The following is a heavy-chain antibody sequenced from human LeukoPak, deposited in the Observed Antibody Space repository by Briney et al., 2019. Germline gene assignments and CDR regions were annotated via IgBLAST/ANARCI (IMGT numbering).Heavy chain of an antibody. CDR3: ARVAAAGTGIFVNFYYSMDI. Sequence: GGSLRLSCVAPGFTFSSRVWLTWVGQVPGKGLGGVAKIKKDGREKNYVASVTGRFTISRANAKNSVDLQMNSLRVEDTAVYYCARVAAAGTGIFVNFYYSMDIWGKGTTVTISS. D-gene: IGHD6-13*01. CDR2: IKKDGREK. CDR1: GFTFSSRVW. J-gene: IGHJ6*03. V-gene: IGHV3-7*01.